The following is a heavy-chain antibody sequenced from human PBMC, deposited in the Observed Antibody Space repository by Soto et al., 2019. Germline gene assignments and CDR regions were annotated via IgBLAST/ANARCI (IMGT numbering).Heavy chain of an antibody. CDR1: GFTFSSYA. CDR2: ISYDGSNK. J-gene: IGHJ4*02. CDR3: ARDPITMIVLSYFDY. D-gene: IGHD3-22*01. Sequence: QVRLVESGGGVVQPGRSLRLSCAASGFTFSSYAMHWVRQAPGKGLEWVAVISYDGSNKYYADSVKGRFTISRDNSKNSLDLQMNSLRAEDTAVYYCARDPITMIVLSYFDYWGQGTLVTVSS. V-gene: IGHV3-30-3*01.